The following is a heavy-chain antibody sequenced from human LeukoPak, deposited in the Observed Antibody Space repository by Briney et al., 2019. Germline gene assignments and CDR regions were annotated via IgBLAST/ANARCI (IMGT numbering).Heavy chain of an antibody. Sequence: ASVKVSCKASGGTFSSYAISWVRQAPGQGLEWMGGIIPIFGTANYAQKFQGRVTITTDESTSTAYMELRSLRSDDTAVYYCARASRAGDAFDIWGQGTMVTVSS. D-gene: IGHD6-19*01. V-gene: IGHV1-69*05. CDR1: GGTFSSYA. CDR3: ARASRAGDAFDI. CDR2: IIPIFGTA. J-gene: IGHJ3*02.